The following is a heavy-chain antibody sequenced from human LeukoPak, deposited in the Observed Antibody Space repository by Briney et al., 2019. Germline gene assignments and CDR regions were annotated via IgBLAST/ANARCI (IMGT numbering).Heavy chain of an antibody. V-gene: IGHV1-2*06. D-gene: IGHD2-15*01. CDR3: ARVCSGGSCYSSFGQGFDP. CDR1: GYTFTGYY. CDR2: INPNSGGT. J-gene: IGHJ5*02. Sequence: ASVKVSCKASGYTFTGYYMHWVRQAPGQGLEWMGRINPNSGGTNYAQKFQGRVTMTRDTSISTAYMELSRLRSDDTAVYYCARVCSGGSCYSSFGQGFDPWGQGTLVTVPS.